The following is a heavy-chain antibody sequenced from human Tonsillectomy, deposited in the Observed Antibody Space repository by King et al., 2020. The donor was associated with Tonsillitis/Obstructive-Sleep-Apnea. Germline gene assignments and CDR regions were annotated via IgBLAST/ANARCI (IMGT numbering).Heavy chain of an antibody. V-gene: IGHV4-34*01. D-gene: IGHD6-6*01. CDR2: INHSGST. CDR1: GGSFSGYY. J-gene: IGHJ6*02. Sequence: VQLQQWGAGLLKPSETLSLTCAVYGGSFSGYYWSWIRQPPGKGLEWIGEINHSGSTNYNPSLKSRVTISVDMSKNQFSLKLSSVPAADTAVYYCARGRRREYSRSSGNNYYGMDVWGQGTTVTVSS. CDR3: ARGRRREYSRSSGNNYYGMDV.